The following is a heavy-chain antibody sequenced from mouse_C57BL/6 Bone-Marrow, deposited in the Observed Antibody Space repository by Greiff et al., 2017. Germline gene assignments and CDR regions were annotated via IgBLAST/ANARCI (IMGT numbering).Heavy chain of an antibody. CDR2: VDPEDGDT. CDR3: TTDCCGSSSWFAY. Sequence: VHVKQSGAELVRPGASVKLSCTASGFNFKDYYMHWVKQRPEQGLEWIGRVDPEDGDTEYAPKFQGKATMTADTSSNTAYLQLSSLTSEDAAVYYCTTDCCGSSSWFAYWGQGPLVTVSA. J-gene: IGHJ3*01. D-gene: IGHD1-1*01. V-gene: IGHV14-1*01. CDR1: GFNFKDYY.